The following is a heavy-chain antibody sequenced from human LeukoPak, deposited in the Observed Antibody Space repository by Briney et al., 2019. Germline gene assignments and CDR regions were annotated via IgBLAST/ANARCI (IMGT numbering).Heavy chain of an antibody. CDR3: ARQTGLVVVAATGAFDI. D-gene: IGHD2-15*01. CDR2: INPNSGGT. CDR1: GYTFTGYY. J-gene: IGHJ3*02. V-gene: IGHV1-2*02. Sequence: ASVKVSCKASGYTFTGYYMHWVRQAPGQGLEWMGWINPNSGGTNYAQKFQGRVTMTRDTSISTAYIELSRLRSDDTAVYYCARQTGLVVVAATGAFDIWGQGTMVTVSS.